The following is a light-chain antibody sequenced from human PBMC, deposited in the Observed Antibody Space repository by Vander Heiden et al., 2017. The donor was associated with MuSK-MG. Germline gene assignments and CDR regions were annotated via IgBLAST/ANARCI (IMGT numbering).Light chain of an antibody. Sequence: EIVLTQSPATLSLSPGERATLSCRASQTVSSYLAWYQQKPGQAPRLLIYDASYRATGITAKFSGNRYESGTDFTLTINSLEPEDFAIYFCHQRCSWPLTFGGGTKVEIK. CDR1: QTVSSY. CDR3: HQRCSWPLT. CDR2: DAS. V-gene: IGKV3-11*01. J-gene: IGKJ4*01.